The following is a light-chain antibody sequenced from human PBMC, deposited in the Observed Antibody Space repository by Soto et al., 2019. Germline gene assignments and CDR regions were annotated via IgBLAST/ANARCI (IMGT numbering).Light chain of an antibody. V-gene: IGLV1-40*01. Sequence: QLVLTQPPSVYGAPGQRVTISCTGSSSNIGAGYDVHWYQQLPGTAPKLLIYGNSNRPSGVPDRFSGSKSGTSASLASTGLQAEDEADYYCQSYDSSLSGYVFGTGTKVTVL. CDR2: GNS. J-gene: IGLJ1*01. CDR3: QSYDSSLSGYV. CDR1: SSNIGAGYD.